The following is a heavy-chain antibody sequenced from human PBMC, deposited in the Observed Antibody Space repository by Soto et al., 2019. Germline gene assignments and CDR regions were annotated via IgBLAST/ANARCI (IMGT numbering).Heavy chain of an antibody. CDR1: GFHFGSYS. Sequence: PGGSLRLSCAASGFHFGSYSMNWVRQAPGKGLEWVSAISGSGGSTHYADSVKGRFTISRDNSKNTLYLQMNSLRAEDTAVYHCAKAGYSHGNPWFDYWGQGTLVTVSS. CDR2: ISGSGGST. J-gene: IGHJ4*02. V-gene: IGHV3-23*01. CDR3: AKAGYSHGNPWFDY. D-gene: IGHD5-18*01.